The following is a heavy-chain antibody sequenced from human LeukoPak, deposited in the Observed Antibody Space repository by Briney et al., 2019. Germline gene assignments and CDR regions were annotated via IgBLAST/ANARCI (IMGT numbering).Heavy chain of an antibody. D-gene: IGHD6-19*01. J-gene: IGHJ4*02. Sequence: PSETLSLTCSVSGYSITSGYFWGWIRQPPGKGLEWIGSIYHSGSTYYNPSLKSRVTISLDTSKNQFSLKLSSVTAADTAVYYCARAGYSSGWYRYFDYWGQGTLVTVSS. CDR2: IYHSGST. CDR1: GYSITSGYF. CDR3: ARAGYSSGWYRYFDY. V-gene: IGHV4-38-2*02.